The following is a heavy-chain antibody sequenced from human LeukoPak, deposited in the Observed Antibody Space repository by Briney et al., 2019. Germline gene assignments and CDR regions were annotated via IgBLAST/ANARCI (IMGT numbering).Heavy chain of an antibody. CDR3: ARRHYGTGIAAAWGHYYYYYMDA. Sequence: GGSLRLSCAASGFTFSSYAMHWVRQAPGKGLEWVAVISYDGSNKYYADSVKGRFTISRDNSKNTLYLQMNSLRAEDTAVYYCARRHYGTGIAAAWGHYYYYYMDAWGKGTTVTVSS. J-gene: IGHJ6*03. CDR1: GFTFSSYA. D-gene: IGHD6-13*01. CDR2: ISYDGSNK. V-gene: IGHV3-30*01.